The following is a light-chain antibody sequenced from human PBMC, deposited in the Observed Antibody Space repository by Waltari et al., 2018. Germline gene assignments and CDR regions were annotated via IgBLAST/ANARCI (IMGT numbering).Light chain of an antibody. V-gene: IGKV3-20*01. CDR3: QHYVRLPVT. CDR1: QSVGRS. J-gene: IGKJ1*01. CDR2: GAS. Sequence: EIVLTQSQGPLSLSPGERATLSCRASQSVGRSLAWYQQKPGQAPRLLIYGASSRATGVPDRFSGSGSGTDFSLTISRLEPEDFAVYYCQHYVRLPVTFGQGTKVEIK.